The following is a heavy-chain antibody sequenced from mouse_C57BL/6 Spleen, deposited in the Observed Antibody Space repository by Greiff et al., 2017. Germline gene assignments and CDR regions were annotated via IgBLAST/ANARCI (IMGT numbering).Heavy chain of an antibody. D-gene: IGHD1-1*01. CDR3: SREDYDGSSYGFDY. J-gene: IGHJ2*01. V-gene: IGHV1-85*01. CDR2: IYPRDGSN. CDR1: GYTFTSYD. Sequence: QVQLKESGPELVKPGASVKLSCKASGYTFTSYDINWVKQRPGKGLEWIGLIYPRDGSNRYNEKFKGKATLPVDTASSTAYMELLSLTSEDSAVYVCSREDYDGSSYGFDYWGQGTTLTVSS.